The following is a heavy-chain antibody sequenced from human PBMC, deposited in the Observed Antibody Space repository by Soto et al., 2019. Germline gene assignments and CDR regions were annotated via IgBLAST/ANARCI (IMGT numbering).Heavy chain of an antibody. CDR1: GGSISSSSYY. D-gene: IGHD6-19*01. CDR2: IYYSGST. V-gene: IGHV4-39*01. Sequence: SETLSLTCTVSGGSISSSSYYWGWIRQPPGKGLEWIGSIYYSGSTYYNPSLKSRVTISVDTSRNQFSLKLSSVTAADTAVYYCARHAISRYSSGSWFDPWGQGTLVTVSS. CDR3: ARHAISRYSSGSWFDP. J-gene: IGHJ5*02.